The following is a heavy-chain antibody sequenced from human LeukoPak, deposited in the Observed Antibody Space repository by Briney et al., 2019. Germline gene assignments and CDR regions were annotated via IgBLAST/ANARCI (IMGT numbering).Heavy chain of an antibody. CDR2: IYYSGST. CDR3: ARDGAAAGYFDY. CDR1: GGSISSYY. J-gene: IGHJ4*02. Sequence: SETLTLTCTVSGGSISSYYWSWNRQPPGEGLEWIGYIYYSGSTNYNPSLKSRVTISVDTSKNQFSLKLSSVTAADTAVYYCARDGAAAGYFDYWGQGTLVTVSS. V-gene: IGHV4-59*01. D-gene: IGHD6-13*01.